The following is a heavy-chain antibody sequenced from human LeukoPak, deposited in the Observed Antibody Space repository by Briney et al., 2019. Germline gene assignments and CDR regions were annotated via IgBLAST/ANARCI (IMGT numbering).Heavy chain of an antibody. Sequence: SETLSLTCTVSGVSISSYYWSWIRQPPGKGLEWIGYIYYSGSTNYNPSLKSRVTISVDTSKNQFSLKLSSVTAAGTAVYYCARFVVVPAAISGWFDPWGQGTLVTVSS. V-gene: IGHV4-59*01. CDR2: IYYSGST. D-gene: IGHD2-2*01. CDR1: GVSISSYY. CDR3: ARFVVVPAAISGWFDP. J-gene: IGHJ5*02.